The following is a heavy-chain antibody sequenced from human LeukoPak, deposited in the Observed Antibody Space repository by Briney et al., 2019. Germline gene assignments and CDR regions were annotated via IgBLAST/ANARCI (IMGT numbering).Heavy chain of an antibody. Sequence: GASVKVSCEASGYTFTSYGISWVRQAPGQGLEWMGWISAYNGNTNYAQKLQGRVTMTTDTSTSTAYMELRSLRSDDTAVYYCARDFLGSGWYPLGYFDYWGQGTLVTVSS. CDR1: GYTFTSYG. CDR2: ISAYNGNT. D-gene: IGHD6-19*01. CDR3: ARDFLGSGWYPLGYFDY. V-gene: IGHV1-18*01. J-gene: IGHJ4*02.